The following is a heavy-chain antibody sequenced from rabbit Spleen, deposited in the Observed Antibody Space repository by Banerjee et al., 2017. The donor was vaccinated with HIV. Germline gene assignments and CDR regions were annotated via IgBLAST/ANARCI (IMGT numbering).Heavy chain of an antibody. J-gene: IGHJ4*01. CDR2: IDPVFGIT. CDR1: GFTLSSYY. Sequence: QEHLKESGGGLVQPGGSLKLSCKASGFTLSSYYMNWVRQAPGKGLEWIGYIDPVFGITYYASWVNGRFSISKTSSTTVTLQMTSLTAADTATYFCARDLTGVIGWNFGWWGPGTLVTVS. D-gene: IGHD1-1*01. V-gene: IGHV1S45*01. CDR3: ARDLTGVIGWNFGW.